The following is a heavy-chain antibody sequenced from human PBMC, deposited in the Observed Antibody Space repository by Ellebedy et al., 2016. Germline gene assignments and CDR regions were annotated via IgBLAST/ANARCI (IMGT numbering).Heavy chain of an antibody. D-gene: IGHD3-22*01. J-gene: IGHJ6*02. Sequence: ASVKVSCXASGYTFTSYDINWVRQATGQGLEWMGWMNPNSGNTGYAQKFQGRVTMTRNTSISTAYMELSSLRSEDTAVYYCASNRYYYDSSGYPYYYGMDVWGQGTTVTVSS. CDR1: GYTFTSYD. CDR2: MNPNSGNT. V-gene: IGHV1-8*01. CDR3: ASNRYYYDSSGYPYYYGMDV.